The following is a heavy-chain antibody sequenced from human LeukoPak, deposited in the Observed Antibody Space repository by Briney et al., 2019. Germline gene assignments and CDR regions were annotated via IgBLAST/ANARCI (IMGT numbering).Heavy chain of an antibody. CDR1: GFSFSSYW. CDR2: INNDESMT. V-gene: IGHV3-74*01. CDR3: ARGHYFGMDV. J-gene: IGHJ6*02. Sequence: GGPLRLSCAASGFSFSSYWMHGVRQAAGKGLVWVSCINNDESMTSYADSVKGRFTMSSDNAKNTLYLQMNSLRAEDTAVYYCARGHYFGMDVWGQGTTVSVSS.